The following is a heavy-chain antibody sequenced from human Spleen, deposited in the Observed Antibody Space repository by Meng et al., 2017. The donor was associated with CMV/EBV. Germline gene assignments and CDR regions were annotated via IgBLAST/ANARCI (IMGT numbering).Heavy chain of an antibody. J-gene: IGHJ4*02. CDR2: INPGGPST. D-gene: IGHD3-22*01. V-gene: IGHV1-46*01. CDR3: ARDSDISGYYYTDY. CDR1: GYTFTRYY. Sequence: KASGYTFTRYYMHWVRQAPGQGLEWMGLINPGGPSTNYAQKFQGRLTMTSDASTNTVYMELSSLRFEDTAVYYCARDSDISGYYYTDYWGQGTLVTVSS.